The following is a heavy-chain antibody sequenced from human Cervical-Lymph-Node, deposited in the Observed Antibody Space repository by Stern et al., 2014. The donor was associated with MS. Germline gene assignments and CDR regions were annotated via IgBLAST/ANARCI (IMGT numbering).Heavy chain of an antibody. J-gene: IGHJ6*02. CDR3: ARELYGDYGGQWRYGMDV. Sequence: QVQLQESGPGLVQPSQTLSLTCAVSGVSIRGGVYFWTWIRHLPGKGLEWIGYVDRSGTTYYNPSLESRLVISLDMSENQFHLTLNSVSAADTAVYYCARELYGDYGGQWRYGMDVWGQGTSVTVSS. V-gene: IGHV4-31*11. CDR1: GVSIRGGVYF. D-gene: IGHD4-17*01. CDR2: VDRSGTT.